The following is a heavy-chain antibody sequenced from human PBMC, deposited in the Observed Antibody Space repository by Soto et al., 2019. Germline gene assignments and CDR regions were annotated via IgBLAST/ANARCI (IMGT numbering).Heavy chain of an antibody. D-gene: IGHD6-13*01. CDR1: GGSISSYD. CDR2: IYYSGST. V-gene: IGHV4-59*01. J-gene: IGHJ4*02. CDR3: ARAFDIAAAEGFY. Sequence: SETLSLTCTVSGGSISSYDWSWIRQPPGKGLEWIGYIYYSGSTNYNPSLKSRVTISVDTSKNQFSLKLSSVTAADTAVYYCARAFDIAAAEGFYWGQGTLVTVSS.